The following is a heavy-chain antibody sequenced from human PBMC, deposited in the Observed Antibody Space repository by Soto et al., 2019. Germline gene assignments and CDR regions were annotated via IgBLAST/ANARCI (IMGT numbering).Heavy chain of an antibody. Sequence: GASVKVSCKASGYTFTNYGISWVRQAPGQGLKWMGWINVYNGKKKYAKKSQGRVTMTTDTSTSTPYMELRSLSSDDTALFYCARGVGSGIYYNQYNWFDPWAQETLVTVSS. CDR1: GYTFTNYG. D-gene: IGHD3-10*01. CDR3: ARGVGSGIYYNQYNWFDP. CDR2: INVYNGKK. V-gene: IGHV1-18*01. J-gene: IGHJ5*02.